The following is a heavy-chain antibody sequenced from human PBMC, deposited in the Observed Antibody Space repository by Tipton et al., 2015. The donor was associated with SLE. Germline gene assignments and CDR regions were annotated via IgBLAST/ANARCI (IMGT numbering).Heavy chain of an antibody. J-gene: IGHJ6*04. CDR1: GYTFTSYD. CDR2: MNPNSGNT. V-gene: IGHV1-8*01. Sequence: QVQLVQSGPEEKKPGASVKVSCKASGYTFTSYDINWVRQATGQGLEWMGWMNPNSGNTGYAQKFQGRVTMTRNTSISTAYMELSSLRSEDTAVYYCAMIGGCSSTSCYRAPMDVWGKGTTVTVSS. CDR3: AMIGGCSSTSCYRAPMDV. D-gene: IGHD2-2*02.